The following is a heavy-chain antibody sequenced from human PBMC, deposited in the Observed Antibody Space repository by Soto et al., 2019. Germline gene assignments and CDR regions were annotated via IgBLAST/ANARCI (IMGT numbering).Heavy chain of an antibody. Sequence: PSETLSLTCTVSGGSVSSGSYYWSWIRQPPGKGLEWIGYIYYSGSTNYNPSLKSRVTISVDTSKNQFSLKLSSVTAADTAVYYCARDGPVTFEYWGQGTLVTVSS. V-gene: IGHV4-61*01. D-gene: IGHD2-21*02. CDR3: ARDGPVTFEY. CDR1: GGSVSSGSYY. CDR2: IYYSGST. J-gene: IGHJ4*02.